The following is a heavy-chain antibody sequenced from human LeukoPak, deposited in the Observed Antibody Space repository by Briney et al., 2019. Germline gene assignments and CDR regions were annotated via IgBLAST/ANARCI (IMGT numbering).Heavy chain of an antibody. D-gene: IGHD3-3*01. V-gene: IGHV3-23*01. CDR2: ISGSGGST. CDR3: AKPPRGEVLRFLEWSD. J-gene: IGHJ4*02. Sequence: GGSLRLSCAASGFTFSSYAMSWVRQAPGNGLEWVSAISGSGGSTYYADSMKGRFTISRDNSKNTLYLQMNSLRAEDTAVYYCAKPPRGEVLRFLEWSDWGQGTLVTVSS. CDR1: GFTFSSYA.